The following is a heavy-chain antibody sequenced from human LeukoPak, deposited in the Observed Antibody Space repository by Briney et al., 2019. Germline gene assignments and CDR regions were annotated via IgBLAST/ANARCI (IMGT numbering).Heavy chain of an antibody. V-gene: IGHV1-8*02. Sequence: ASVKVSCKASGGTFSSYAISWVRQATGQGLEWMGWMNPNSGNTGYAQKFQGRVTMTRNTSISTAYMELSSLRSEDTAVYYCAREHNGYYDFWSGYYEYYFDYWGQGTLVTVSS. CDR3: AREHNGYYDFWSGYYEYYFDY. D-gene: IGHD3-3*01. CDR1: GGTFSSYA. CDR2: MNPNSGNT. J-gene: IGHJ4*02.